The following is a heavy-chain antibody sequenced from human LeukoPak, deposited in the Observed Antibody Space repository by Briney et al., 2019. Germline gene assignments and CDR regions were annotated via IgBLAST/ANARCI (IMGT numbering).Heavy chain of an antibody. CDR1: GGTFSSYA. Sequence: SVKVSCKASGGTFSSYAISWVRQAPGQGLEWMVRIIPIFGIANYAQKFQGRVTITADKSTSTAYMELSSLRSEDTAVYYCARDQSGSSYYYYGMDVWGQGTTVTVSS. D-gene: IGHD1-26*01. CDR3: ARDQSGSSYYYYGMDV. J-gene: IGHJ6*02. CDR2: IIPIFGIA. V-gene: IGHV1-69*04.